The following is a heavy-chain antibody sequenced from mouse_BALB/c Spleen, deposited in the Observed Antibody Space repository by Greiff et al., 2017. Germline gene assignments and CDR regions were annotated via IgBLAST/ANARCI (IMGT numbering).Heavy chain of an antibody. CDR3: ARSRPLYYNGAMDY. V-gene: IGHV1S137*01. Sequence: QVQLKESRAELVRPGVSVKISCKGSGYTFTDYAMHWVKQSHAKSLEWIGVISTYYGDASYNQKFKGKATMTVDKSSSTAYMELARLTSEDSAIYSCARSRPLYYNGAMDYWGQGTSVTVSS. CDR2: ISTYYGDA. J-gene: IGHJ4*01. CDR1: GYTFTDYA. D-gene: IGHD1-1*01.